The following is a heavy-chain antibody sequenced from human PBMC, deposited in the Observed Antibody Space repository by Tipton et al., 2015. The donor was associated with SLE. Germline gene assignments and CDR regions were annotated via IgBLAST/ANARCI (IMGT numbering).Heavy chain of an antibody. D-gene: IGHD3-22*01. V-gene: IGHV4-34*01. Sequence: TLSLTCAVFGGSFGDTYWGWIRQPPGKGLEWIGEIHHSGRTNYNPSLKSRVTISIDTSNNQFSLKLNSVTAADTAVYFCARIREEGYDASGFYQQMYSFDYWGQGTPVTVSS. CDR2: IHHSGRT. CDR1: GGSFGDTY. J-gene: IGHJ4*02. CDR3: ARIREEGYDASGFYQQMYSFDY.